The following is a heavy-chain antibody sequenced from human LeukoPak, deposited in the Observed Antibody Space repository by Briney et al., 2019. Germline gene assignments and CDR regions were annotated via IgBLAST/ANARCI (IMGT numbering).Heavy chain of an antibody. D-gene: IGHD3/OR15-3a*01. CDR2: ISYDGSNK. CDR1: GFTFSSYA. V-gene: IGHV3-30*04. CDR3: ARRLPWTRNWFDP. Sequence: GGSLRLSCAASGFTFSSYAMHWVRQAPGKGLEWVAVISYDGSNKYYADSVKGRFTISRDNSKNTLYLQMNSLRAEDTAVYYCARRLPWTRNWFDPWGQGTLVTVSS. J-gene: IGHJ5*02.